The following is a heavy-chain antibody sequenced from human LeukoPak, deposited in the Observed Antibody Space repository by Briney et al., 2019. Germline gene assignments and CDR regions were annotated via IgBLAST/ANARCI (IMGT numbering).Heavy chain of an antibody. D-gene: IGHD1-26*01. J-gene: IGHJ4*01. V-gene: IGHV3-30-3*01. CDR3: ASSEWELTSLDY. Sequence: GRSLRLSCAASGFTFSRYAMHWVRQAPGKGLEWVAVISYDGSNKYYADSVKGRFTISRDNSKNTLYLQMNSLRAEDTAVYYCASSEWELTSLDYWGQGTLVTVSS. CDR1: GFTFSRYA. CDR2: ISYDGSNK.